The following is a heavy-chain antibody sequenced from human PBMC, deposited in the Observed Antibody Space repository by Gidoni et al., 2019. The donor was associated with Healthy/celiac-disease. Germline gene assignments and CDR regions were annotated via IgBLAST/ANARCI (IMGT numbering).Heavy chain of an antibody. CDR2: IYSGGST. D-gene: IGHD5-12*01. Sequence: EVQLVESGGGLVQPGGSLRLSCAASGFTVSSNYMSWVRQAPGKGLELVSVIYSGGSTYYADSVKGRFTISRDNSKNTLYLQMNSLRAEDTAVYYCARDILAGDGYNAGDDYYYYGMDVWGQGTTVTVSS. V-gene: IGHV3-66*01. CDR1: GFTVSSNY. J-gene: IGHJ6*02. CDR3: ARDILAGDGYNAGDDYYYYGMDV.